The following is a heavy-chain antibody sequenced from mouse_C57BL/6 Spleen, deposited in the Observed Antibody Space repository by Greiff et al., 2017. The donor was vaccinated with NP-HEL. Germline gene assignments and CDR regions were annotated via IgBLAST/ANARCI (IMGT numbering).Heavy chain of an antibody. J-gene: IGHJ2*01. CDR1: GYTFTSYW. CDR2: IDPSDSET. V-gene: IGHV1-52*01. D-gene: IGHD3-2*02. Sequence: QVHVKQSGAELVRPGSSVKLSCKASGYTFTSYWMHWVKQRPIQGLEWIGNIDPSDSETHYNQKFKDKATLTVDKSSSTAYMQLSSLTSEDSAVYYCARFRSGPLDYWGQGTTLTVSS. CDR3: ARFRSGPLDY.